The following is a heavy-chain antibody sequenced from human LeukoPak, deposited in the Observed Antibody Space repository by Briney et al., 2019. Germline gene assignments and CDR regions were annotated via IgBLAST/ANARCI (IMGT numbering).Heavy chain of an antibody. CDR3: AKAGKPSSGWYYYYYGMDV. D-gene: IGHD6-19*01. CDR1: GFTFDDYT. Sequence: PGGSLRLSCAASGFTFDDYTMHWVRQAPGKGLEWVSLISWDGGSTYYADSVKGRFTISRDNSKNSLYLQMNSLRTEDTALYYCAKAGKPSSGWYYYYYGMDVWGQGTTVTVSS. V-gene: IGHV3-43*01. CDR2: ISWDGGST. J-gene: IGHJ6*02.